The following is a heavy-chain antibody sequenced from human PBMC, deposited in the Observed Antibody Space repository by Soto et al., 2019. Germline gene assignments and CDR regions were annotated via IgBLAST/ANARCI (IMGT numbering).Heavy chain of an antibody. Sequence: GGSLRLSCAASGFTFSSYAMSWVRQAPGKGLEWVSSIPGSSSTTYYADSVKGRFTISRDNSKNMLYLQMNSLRAEDTAVYYCAKDVPPFAGAANYFDYWGQGTPVTVSS. D-gene: IGHD7-27*01. CDR3: AKDVPPFAGAANYFDY. CDR1: GFTFSSYA. V-gene: IGHV3-23*01. J-gene: IGHJ4*02. CDR2: IPGSSSTT.